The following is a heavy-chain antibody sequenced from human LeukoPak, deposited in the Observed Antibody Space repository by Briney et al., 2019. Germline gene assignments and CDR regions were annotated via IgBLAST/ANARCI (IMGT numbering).Heavy chain of an antibody. CDR2: IRYDGINK. Sequence: PGGSLRLSCAAPGLTFSRYSMNWVRQAPGKGLEWVAFIRYDGINKYYADSVKGRFTISRDSFKNTLYLQMNSLRPEDTAVYYCAKEGDYYGSGSYRDGFDIWGQGTRATVSS. CDR3: AKEGDYYGSGSYRDGFDI. CDR1: GLTFSRYS. J-gene: IGHJ3*02. V-gene: IGHV3-30*02. D-gene: IGHD3-10*01.